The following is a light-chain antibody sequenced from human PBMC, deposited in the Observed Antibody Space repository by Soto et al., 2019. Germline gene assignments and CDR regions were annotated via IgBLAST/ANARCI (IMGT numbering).Light chain of an antibody. Sequence: EIVLTQSPGTLSLSPGERATLSCRASQSVSSSYLAWYQQKPDQAPRLLIYGASRRATGIPDRFSGSGSGTDFTLTISRLEPEDFAVYHCQQYGGSPYTFGQGTKLEIK. CDR1: QSVSSSY. J-gene: IGKJ2*01. V-gene: IGKV3-20*01. CDR3: QQYGGSPYT. CDR2: GAS.